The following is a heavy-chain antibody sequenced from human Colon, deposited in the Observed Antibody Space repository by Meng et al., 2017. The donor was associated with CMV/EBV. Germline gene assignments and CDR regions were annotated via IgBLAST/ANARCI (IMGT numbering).Heavy chain of an antibody. V-gene: IGHV3-23*03. CDR3: AKDWTQDGLFTFDF. CDR1: GFTFSAFS. CDR2: IYQDGRQ. D-gene: IGHD1-1*01. J-gene: IGHJ4*02. Sequence: GGSLRPSCSASGFTFSAFSMNWVRQTPSKGLEWVSIIYQDGRQFYADSVKGRFTISRDNSRDTVYLQMTDLRADDTATYFCAKDWTQDGLFTFDFWGQGTVVTVSS.